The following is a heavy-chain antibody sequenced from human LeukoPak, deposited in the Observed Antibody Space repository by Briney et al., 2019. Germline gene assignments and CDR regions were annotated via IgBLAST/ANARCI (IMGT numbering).Heavy chain of an antibody. D-gene: IGHD3-10*01. CDR1: GGSISSYY. J-gene: IGHJ4*02. CDR2: IYYSGST. Sequence: PSETLSLTCTVSGGSISSYYWSWIRQPPGKGLEWIGYIYYSGSTYYSPSLKSRVTISVDTSKNQFSLKLSSVTAADTAVYYCAYGSEIDYWGQGTLVTVSS. CDR3: AYGSEIDY. V-gene: IGHV4-59*08.